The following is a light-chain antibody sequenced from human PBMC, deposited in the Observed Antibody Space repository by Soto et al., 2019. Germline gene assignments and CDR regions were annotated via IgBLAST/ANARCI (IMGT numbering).Light chain of an antibody. Sequence: DIQLTQSPSFLSASVGDRVTITCRASQGIRSFLAWYQQKPGKAPKLLICAASTLQSGVPSRFSGSGSGTEFALTISSLQPEDFATYYCQQLNSYPRTFGQGTKVEIK. J-gene: IGKJ1*01. CDR2: AAS. CDR3: QQLNSYPRT. V-gene: IGKV1-9*01. CDR1: QGIRSF.